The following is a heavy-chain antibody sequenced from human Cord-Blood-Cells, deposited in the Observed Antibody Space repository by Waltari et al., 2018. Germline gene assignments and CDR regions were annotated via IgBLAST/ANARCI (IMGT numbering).Heavy chain of an antibody. CDR1: GFTFSSYA. CDR2: ISYDGSNK. CDR3: VAAAGTNPFDY. D-gene: IGHD6-13*01. J-gene: IGHJ4*02. V-gene: IGHV3-30-3*01. Sequence: QVQLVESGGGVVQPGRSLRLSCAASGFTFSSYAMHWVRQAPGKGLEWVAVISYDGSNKYYADSVKGRFTISRDNSKNSLYLQMNSLRAEDTAVYYCVAAAGTNPFDYWGQGTLVTVSS.